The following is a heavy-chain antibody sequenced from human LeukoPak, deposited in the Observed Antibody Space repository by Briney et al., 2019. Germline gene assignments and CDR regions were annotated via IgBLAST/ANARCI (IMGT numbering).Heavy chain of an antibody. V-gene: IGHV1-46*01. CDR3: ARGLGSSGYYYYFDY. D-gene: IGHD3-22*01. CDR2: INPSGGST. Sequence: ASVKVSCKASGYTFTSYYMHWVRQAPGQGLEWMGIINPSGGSTSYAQKFQGRVTMTRDTTTSTVYMELSSLRSEDTAVYYCARGLGSSGYYYYFDYWGQGTLVTVSS. CDR1: GYTFTSYY. J-gene: IGHJ4*02.